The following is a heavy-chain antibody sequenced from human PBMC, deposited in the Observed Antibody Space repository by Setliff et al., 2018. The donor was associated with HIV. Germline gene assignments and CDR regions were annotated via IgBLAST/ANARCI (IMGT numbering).Heavy chain of an antibody. D-gene: IGHD3-16*02. Sequence: PSETLSLTCAVYGGAFSGYYWSWIRQPPGKGLEWIGEINHSGSTNYNPSLKSRVTISVDTSKNQFSLKLSSVTAADTAVYYCASGRVRQSRKFGGVIVLPPFDYWGQGTLVTVSS. J-gene: IGHJ4*02. V-gene: IGHV4-34*01. CDR2: INHSGST. CDR3: ASGRVRQSRKFGGVIVLPPFDY. CDR1: GGAFSGYY.